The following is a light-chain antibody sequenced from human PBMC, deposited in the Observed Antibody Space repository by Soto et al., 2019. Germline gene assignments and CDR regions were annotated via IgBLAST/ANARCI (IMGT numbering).Light chain of an antibody. V-gene: IGKV1-5*01. CDR3: QHYGGLWT. Sequence: DIQMTQSPSTVSASVGDRVTITCRASQTITNRLAWYQRKPGKAPKVLIYDASNLESGVPSRFSGSGSGTEFILTISSLPPDDFATYYCQHYGGLWTFGQGTKVEVK. CDR2: DAS. CDR1: QTITNR. J-gene: IGKJ1*01.